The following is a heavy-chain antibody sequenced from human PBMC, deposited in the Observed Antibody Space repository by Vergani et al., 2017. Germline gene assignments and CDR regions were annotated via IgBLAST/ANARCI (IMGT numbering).Heavy chain of an antibody. D-gene: IGHD4-17*01. V-gene: IGHV3-30-3*01. Sequence: QVQLVESGGGVVQHGRSLRLSRADSGFTFSSYAMHWVCQAPGKGLEWVAVISYDGSNKYYADSVKGRFTISRDNSKNTLYLQMNSLRAEDTAVYYCARGASGDYVSSFDYWGQGTLVTVSS. CDR3: ARGASGDYVSSFDY. J-gene: IGHJ4*02. CDR1: GFTFSSYA. CDR2: ISYDGSNK.